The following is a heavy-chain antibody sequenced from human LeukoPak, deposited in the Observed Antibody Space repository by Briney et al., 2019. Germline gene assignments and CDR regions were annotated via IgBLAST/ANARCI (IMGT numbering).Heavy chain of an antibody. D-gene: IGHD3-22*01. CDR1: GYTFTSYY. CDR3: ARDRNYYDSSGYSFDI. J-gene: IGHJ3*02. CDR2: INPSGGST. Sequence: ASVKVSCKASGYTFTSYYMHWVRQAPGQGLEWMGIINPSGGSTSYAQKFQGRVTMTRDTSTSTVYMELSSLRSEDTAVYYCARDRNYYDSSGYSFDIWGQGTMVTISS. V-gene: IGHV1-46*01.